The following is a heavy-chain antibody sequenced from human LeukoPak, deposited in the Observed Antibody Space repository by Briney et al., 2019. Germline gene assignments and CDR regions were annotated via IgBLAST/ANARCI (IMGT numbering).Heavy chain of an antibody. J-gene: IGHJ4*02. CDR1: GFTFSSYG. CDR2: IRYHGSNI. CDR3: AKVLTGYCGSTSCPFDS. Sequence: PGGPLRLSCAASGFTFSSYGMHWVRQAPGKGLEWVAYIRYHGSNINYADSVKGRFTISRDNSKDTLFLQMSSLRAEDTAVYYCAKVLTGYCGSTSCPFDSWGQGTPVTVSS. V-gene: IGHV3-30*02. D-gene: IGHD2-2*01.